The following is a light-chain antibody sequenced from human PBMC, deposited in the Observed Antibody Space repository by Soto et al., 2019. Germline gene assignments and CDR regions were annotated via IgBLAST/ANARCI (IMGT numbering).Light chain of an antibody. CDR1: LDIGND. Sequence: DIQVTQSPASLSASTGERVSITCPASLDIGNDLDWYQQKPGKAPKRLLYHTSTLQSGVPSRFSGAGSGAEFTLTINGLQSEDFATYFCLQHKSYPWTFGQGTKV. J-gene: IGKJ1*01. CDR3: LQHKSYPWT. V-gene: IGKV1-17*01. CDR2: HTS.